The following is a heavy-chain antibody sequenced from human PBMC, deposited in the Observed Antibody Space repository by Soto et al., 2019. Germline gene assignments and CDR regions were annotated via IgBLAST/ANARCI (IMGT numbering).Heavy chain of an antibody. CDR1: GYTFTSYD. CDR2: MNPNSGNT. V-gene: IGHV1-8*01. D-gene: IGHD2-15*01. Sequence: QVQLVQSGAEVKKPGASVKVSCKASGYTFTSYDINWVRQATGQGLEWMGWMNPNSGNTGYAQKFQGRVTMTRNTSISTDYMELSSLRSEDTAVYYCARNLKRVVAATRTLDADYWGQGTLVTVSS. J-gene: IGHJ4*02. CDR3: ARNLKRVVAATRTLDADY.